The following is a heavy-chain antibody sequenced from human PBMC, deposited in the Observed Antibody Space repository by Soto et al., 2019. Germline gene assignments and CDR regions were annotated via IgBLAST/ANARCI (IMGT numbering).Heavy chain of an antibody. CDR2: ISGSGGST. V-gene: IGHV3-23*01. CDR1: GFTFSSYA. D-gene: IGHD2-2*01. CDR3: AKDRIVVVPAAMPHLWFDP. Sequence: GGSLRLSCAASGFTFSSYAMSWVRQAPGKGLEWVSAISGSGGSTYYADSVKGRFTISRDNSKNTLYLQMNSLRAEDTAVYYYAKDRIVVVPAAMPHLWFDPWGQGTLVNVSS. J-gene: IGHJ5*02.